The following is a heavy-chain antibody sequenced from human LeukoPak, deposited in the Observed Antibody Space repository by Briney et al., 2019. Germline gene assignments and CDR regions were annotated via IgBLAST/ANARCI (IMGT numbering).Heavy chain of an antibody. CDR2: IYTSGST. V-gene: IGHV4-61*02. J-gene: IGHJ6*03. Sequence: PSETLSLTCTVSGGSISSGSYYWSWIRQPAGKGLEWIGRIYTSGSTNYNPSLKSRVTISVDTSKNQFSLKLSSVTAADTAVYYCARDQGECHPRCYYYYMDVWGKGTTVTISS. CDR1: GGSISSGSYY. D-gene: IGHD3-16*01. CDR3: ARDQGECHPRCYYYYMDV.